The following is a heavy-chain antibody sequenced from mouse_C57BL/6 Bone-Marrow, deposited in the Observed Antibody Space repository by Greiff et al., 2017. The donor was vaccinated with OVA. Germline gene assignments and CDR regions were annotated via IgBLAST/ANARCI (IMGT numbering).Heavy chain of an antibody. V-gene: IGHV3-1*01. D-gene: IGHD5-1*01. Sequence: VQLKQSGPGMVKPSQSLSLTCTVTGYSITSGYDWHWIRHFPGNKLEWMGYISYSGSTNYNPSLKSRISITHDTSKNHFFLKLNSVTTEDTATYYCARDGSTYAMDYWGQGTSVTVSS. CDR2: ISYSGST. CDR1: GYSITSGYD. J-gene: IGHJ4*01. CDR3: ARDGSTYAMDY.